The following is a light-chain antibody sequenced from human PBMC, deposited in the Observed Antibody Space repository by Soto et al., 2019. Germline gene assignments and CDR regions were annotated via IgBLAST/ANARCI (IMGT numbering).Light chain of an antibody. CDR2: GAS. V-gene: IGKV3-20*01. Sequence: EIVLTQSPGTLSLSPGERATLFCRASQSFTTSQLAWYQQKPGQAPRVLIFGASSRAAGIPDRFSVSGSGTDFTLTIGRLEPEDSAVYYCQQYASSPRSFGQGTTVEIK. CDR1: QSFTTSQ. J-gene: IGKJ1*01. CDR3: QQYASSPRS.